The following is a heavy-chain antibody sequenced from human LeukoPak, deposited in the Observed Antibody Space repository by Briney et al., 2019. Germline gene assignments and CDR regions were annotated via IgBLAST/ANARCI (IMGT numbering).Heavy chain of an antibody. D-gene: IGHD3-16*01. Sequence: GGSLRLSCAAPGFIFSSYASSWVRQAPGKGLEWVSAISSGGDRTYYADSVTGRFTISRDNSKNMLFLQMSSLRAEDAAKYYCTREAIATGYAYDWGQGTLVTVFS. V-gene: IGHV3-23*01. CDR1: GFIFSSYA. CDR3: TREAIATGYAYD. CDR2: ISSGGDRT. J-gene: IGHJ4*02.